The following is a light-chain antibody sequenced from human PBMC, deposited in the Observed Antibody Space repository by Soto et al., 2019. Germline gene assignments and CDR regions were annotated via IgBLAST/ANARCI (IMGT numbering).Light chain of an antibody. CDR2: NND. Sequence: QSVLTQPSSASGTPGQRVSISCSGTSSNVGRNFVYWYQQLPGSAPRLLIQNNDQRPSGVPDRFSGSKSGTSASLAVRGLQSEDEGLYHCAAWDDTLANLVFGGGTKLTVL. J-gene: IGLJ3*02. CDR1: SSNVGRNF. V-gene: IGLV1-47*01. CDR3: AAWDDTLANLV.